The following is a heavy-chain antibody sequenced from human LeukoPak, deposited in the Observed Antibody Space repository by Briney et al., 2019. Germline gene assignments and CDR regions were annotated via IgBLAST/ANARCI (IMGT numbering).Heavy chain of an antibody. D-gene: IGHD3-10*01. V-gene: IGHV4-4*08. CDR3: ARVSLYGSGSYKPLDY. CDR2: IYTSGST. CDR1: GDSISTYY. J-gene: IGHJ4*02. Sequence: SETLSLTCTVSGDSISTYYWSWIRQPPGKGLEWIGRIYTSGSTNYNPSLKSRVTISVDTSKNQFSLKLSSVTAADTAVYYCARVSLYGSGSYKPLDYWGQGTLVTVSS.